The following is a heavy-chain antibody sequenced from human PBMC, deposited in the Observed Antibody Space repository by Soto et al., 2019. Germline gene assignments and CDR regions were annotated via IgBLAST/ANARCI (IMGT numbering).Heavy chain of an antibody. CDR1: GGSISSSSYY. D-gene: IGHD3-3*01. J-gene: IGHJ6*02. Sequence: SETLSLTCTVSGGSISSSSYYRGWIRQPPGKGLEWIGSIYYSGSTYYNPSLKSRVTISVDTSKNQFSLKLSSVTAADTAVYYCARQYEYYDFWSGYYYGMDVWGQGTTVTVSS. CDR2: IYYSGST. CDR3: ARQYEYYDFWSGYYYGMDV. V-gene: IGHV4-39*01.